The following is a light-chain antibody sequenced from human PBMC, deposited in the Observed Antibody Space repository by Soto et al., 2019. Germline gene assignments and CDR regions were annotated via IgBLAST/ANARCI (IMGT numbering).Light chain of an antibody. Sequence: QSVLTQSPSDSASLGAWVKLTCTLSSGHSSYAIAWHQQQPEKGPRYLMKLNSDGSHSKGDGIPDRFSGSSSGAERYLTISSLQSEDEADYYCQTWGTGIVVFGGGTKLTFL. CDR3: QTWGTGIVV. CDR1: SGHSSYA. V-gene: IGLV4-69*01. J-gene: IGLJ2*01. CDR2: LNSDGSH.